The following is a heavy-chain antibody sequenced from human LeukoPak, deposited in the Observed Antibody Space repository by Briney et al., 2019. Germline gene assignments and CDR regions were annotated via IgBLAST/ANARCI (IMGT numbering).Heavy chain of an antibody. V-gene: IGHV3-53*01. CDR3: AKDPNGDYVGAFDM. CDR2: IYSDGST. CDR1: GFIVSGDF. J-gene: IGHJ3*02. Sequence: GGSLRLSCAASGFIVSGDFMSWVRQAPGKGLEWVSVIYSDGSTYYADSVQGRFTISRDNSKNTLFLQMNSLRADDTAVYHCAKDPNGDYVGAFDMWGQGTMVTVSS. D-gene: IGHD4-17*01.